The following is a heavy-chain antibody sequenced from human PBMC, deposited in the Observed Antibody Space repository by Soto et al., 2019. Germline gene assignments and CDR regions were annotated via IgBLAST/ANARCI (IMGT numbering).Heavy chain of an antibody. V-gene: IGHV1-2*04. J-gene: IGHJ4*02. CDR3: AKEGTSGLYYFDY. D-gene: IGHD6-19*01. Sequence: ASVKVSCKASGYTFTGYYMHWVRQAPGQGLEWMGWINPNSGGTNYAQKFQGWVTMTRDTSISTAYMELNSLRAGDSAKYYCAKEGTSGLYYFDYWGPGTLVTVSS. CDR1: GYTFTGYY. CDR2: INPNSGGT.